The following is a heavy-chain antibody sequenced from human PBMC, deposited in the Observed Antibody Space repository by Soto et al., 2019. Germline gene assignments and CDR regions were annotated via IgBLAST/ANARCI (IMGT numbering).Heavy chain of an antibody. Sequence: QVPLVQPGAELKKPGSSVKVSCKTSGSTFNTYAISWVRQAPGQGLEWMGGIVPIISTTYYAQKFEGRVTVTADKSTTTAYMELSSLTADDTAVYYCARGGYSSSWRFDYWGQGTLVTVSS. CDR1: GSTFNTYA. J-gene: IGHJ4*02. D-gene: IGHD6-13*01. CDR2: IVPIISTT. V-gene: IGHV1-69*06. CDR3: ARGGYSSSWRFDY.